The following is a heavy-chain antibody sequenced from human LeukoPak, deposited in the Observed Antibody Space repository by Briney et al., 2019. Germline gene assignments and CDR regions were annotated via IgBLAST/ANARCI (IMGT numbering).Heavy chain of an antibody. Sequence: GGSLRLACAASGFTFSSYGMHWVRQAPGKGLEWVAVIWYDGSNKYYADSVKGRFTISRDNSKNTLYLQMNSLRAEDTAVYYCAKDDDSRSNWGQGTLVTVSS. CDR2: IWYDGSNK. CDR3: AKDDDSRSN. CDR1: GFTFSSYG. J-gene: IGHJ4*02. V-gene: IGHV3-33*06. D-gene: IGHD3-22*01.